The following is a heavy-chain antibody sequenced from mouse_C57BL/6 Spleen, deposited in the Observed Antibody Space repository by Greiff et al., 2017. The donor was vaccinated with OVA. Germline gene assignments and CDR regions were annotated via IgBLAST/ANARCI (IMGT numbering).Heavy chain of an antibody. CDR1: GYTFTSYW. J-gene: IGHJ2*01. V-gene: IGHV1-50*01. D-gene: IGHD2-3*01. CDR2: IDPSDSYT. Sequence: QVQLQQPGAELVKPGASVKLSCKASGYTFTSYWMQWVKQRPGQGLEWIGEIDPSDSYTNYNQKFKGKATLTVYKSSSTAYMQLSSLTSEDSAVSYCARGDDGGDYWGQGTTLTVSS. CDR3: ARGDDGGDY.